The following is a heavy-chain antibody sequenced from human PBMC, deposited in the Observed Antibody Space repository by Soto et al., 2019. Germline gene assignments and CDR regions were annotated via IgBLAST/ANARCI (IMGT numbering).Heavy chain of an antibody. CDR2: IYYSGST. V-gene: IGHV4-59*01. Sequence: SETLSLTCTVSGGSISSYYWSWIRQPPGKGLEWIGYIYYSGSTNYNPSLKSRVSISVDTSKNQFSLKLSSVTAADTAVYYCARGTGRLDAFHIWGQGTMVTVSS. CDR3: ARGTGRLDAFHI. D-gene: IGHD3-10*01. J-gene: IGHJ3*02. CDR1: GGSISSYY.